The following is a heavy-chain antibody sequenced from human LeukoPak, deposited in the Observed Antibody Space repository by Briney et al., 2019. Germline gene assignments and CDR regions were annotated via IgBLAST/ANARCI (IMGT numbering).Heavy chain of an antibody. D-gene: IGHD6-13*01. CDR3: VKDYSTIAAAANPLFDY. CDR1: GFTFSRYW. CDR2: ITGSGDTT. V-gene: IGHV3-23*01. Sequence: PGGSLRLSCAASGFTFSRYWMTWVRQAPGKGLEWVSGITGSGDTTFYADSVKGRFTISRDNSKNTLYLQMHSLRVEDTAVYYCVKDYSTIAAAANPLFDYWGQGALVTVSS. J-gene: IGHJ4*02.